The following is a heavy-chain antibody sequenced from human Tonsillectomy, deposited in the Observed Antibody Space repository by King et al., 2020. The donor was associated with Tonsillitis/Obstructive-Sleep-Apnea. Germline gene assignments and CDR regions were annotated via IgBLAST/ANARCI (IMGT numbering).Heavy chain of an antibody. V-gene: IGHV4-34*01. D-gene: IGHD3-3*01. CDR2: INHSGST. CDR3: ARVLRFLEWFPYMDV. J-gene: IGHJ6*03. CDR1: GGSFSGYY. Sequence: VQLQQWGAGLLKPSETLSLTCAVYGGSFSGYYWSWIRQPPGKGLEWIGEINHSGSTNYNPSLKSRVTISVDTSKNQFSLKVSPVTAAATAVYYCARVLRFLEWFPYMDVWGKGTTVTVSS.